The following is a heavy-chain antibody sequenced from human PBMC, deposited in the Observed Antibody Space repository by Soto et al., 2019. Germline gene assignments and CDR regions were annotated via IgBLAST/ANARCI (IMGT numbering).Heavy chain of an antibody. CDR1: GYTFTSYG. D-gene: IGHD3-9*01. Sequence: ASVKVSCKASGYTFTSYGISWVRQAPGQGLEWMGWISAYNDNTNYAQKLQGRVTMTTDTSTSTAYMELRSLRSDDTAVYYCARDSMYDILTGYTPIDPWGQGTLVTVSS. CDR3: ARDSMYDILTGYTPIDP. CDR2: ISAYNDNT. J-gene: IGHJ5*02. V-gene: IGHV1-18*01.